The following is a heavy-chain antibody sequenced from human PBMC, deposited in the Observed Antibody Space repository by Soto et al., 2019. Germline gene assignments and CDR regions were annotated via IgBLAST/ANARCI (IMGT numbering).Heavy chain of an antibody. V-gene: IGHV4-31*03. CDR2: INYSGST. D-gene: IGHD3-22*01. Sequence: QVQLQESGPGLVKPSQTLSLTCTVSGGSIGSGSYYWSWIRQHPGKGLEWIGYINYSGSTFYIPSLKSRVTTSIDTSTNQFSLKLSSVTAADTAVYYCARAGYDQDGGGYYYFDYWGQGTLVTVSS. J-gene: IGHJ4*02. CDR3: ARAGYDQDGGGYYYFDY. CDR1: GGSIGSGSYY.